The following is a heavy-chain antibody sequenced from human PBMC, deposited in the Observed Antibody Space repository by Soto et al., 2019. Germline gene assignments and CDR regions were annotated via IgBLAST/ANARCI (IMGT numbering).Heavy chain of an antibody. D-gene: IGHD3-22*01. CDR2: ISGSGGST. Sequence: EVQLLESGGGLVQPGGSLRLSCAASGFTFSNFAMNWVRQAPGKGLEWVSAISGSGGSTYYADSVKGRFTISRDNSKNTLYLQMNSLKAEDTAVYYCAKDPVVRTRRAFDIWGQGTMVTVSS. J-gene: IGHJ3*02. V-gene: IGHV3-23*01. CDR3: AKDPVVRTRRAFDI. CDR1: GFTFSNFA.